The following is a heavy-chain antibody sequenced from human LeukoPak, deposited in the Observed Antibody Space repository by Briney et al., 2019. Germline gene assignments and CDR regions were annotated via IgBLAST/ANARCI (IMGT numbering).Heavy chain of an antibody. Sequence: PSETLSLTCTVSGGSTSSYYWSWIRQPPGKGLEWIGYIYYSGSTNYNPSLKSRVTISVDTSKNQFSLKLSSVTAADTAVYYCAAAADFGCFDYWGQGTLVTVSS. J-gene: IGHJ4*02. CDR1: GGSTSSYY. CDR3: AAAADFGCFDY. V-gene: IGHV4-59*01. CDR2: IYYSGST. D-gene: IGHD6-13*01.